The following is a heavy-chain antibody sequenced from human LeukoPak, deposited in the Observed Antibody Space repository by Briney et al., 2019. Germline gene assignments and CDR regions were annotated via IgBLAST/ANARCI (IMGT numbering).Heavy chain of an antibody. Sequence: PGGSLRLSCAASGFTFSKYSMTWVRQAPGKGLEWVSFISTSSTTIYYTDSVKGRFTISRDNAKNSLYLQMNSLRAEDTALYYCAKGQEWELPGNWFDPWGQGTLVTVSS. J-gene: IGHJ5*02. D-gene: IGHD1-26*01. CDR2: ISTSSTTI. CDR1: GFTFSKYS. V-gene: IGHV3-48*04. CDR3: AKGQEWELPGNWFDP.